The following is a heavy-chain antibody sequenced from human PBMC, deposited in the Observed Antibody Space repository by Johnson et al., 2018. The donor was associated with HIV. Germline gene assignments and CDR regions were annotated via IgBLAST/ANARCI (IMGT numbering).Heavy chain of an antibody. CDR1: GFTFSSYG. CDR3: ARVGDGSGYYFDAFDI. CDR2: ISFDGRNK. Sequence: QVQLVESGGGVVQPGRSLRLSCTASGFTFSSYGMHWVRQAPGKGLEWVAVISFDGRNKYYADSVKGRFTISRDNAKNSLYLQMNSLRAEDTAVYYCARVGDGSGYYFDAFDIWGQGTMVTVSS. V-gene: IGHV3-33*05. J-gene: IGHJ3*02. D-gene: IGHD3-22*01.